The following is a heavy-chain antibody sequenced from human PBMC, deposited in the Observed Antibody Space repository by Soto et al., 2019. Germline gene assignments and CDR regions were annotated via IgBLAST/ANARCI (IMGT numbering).Heavy chain of an antibody. CDR1: GFGVSNNY. CDR2: ISGSGGST. D-gene: IGHD6-13*01. CDR3: AKDRSYAIAAYGMDV. V-gene: IGHV3-23*01. J-gene: IGHJ6*02. Sequence: PGGSLRLSCAASGFGVSNNYMSWVRQAPGKGLEWVSAISGSGGSTYYADSVKGRFTISRDNSKNTLYLQMNSLRAEDTAVYYCAKDRSYAIAAYGMDVWGQGTTVTVSS.